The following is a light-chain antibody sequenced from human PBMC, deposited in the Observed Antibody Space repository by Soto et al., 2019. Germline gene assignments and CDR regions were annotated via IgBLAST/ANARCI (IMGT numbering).Light chain of an antibody. Sequence: GDRVTITCRASQTINRWLAWYQQKPGKAPNLLIFDASTLKSGVPSRFSGSGSGTEFTLTISSLQPDDFATYYYQQTDSPPSFGGGTKVDIK. J-gene: IGKJ4*01. CDR1: QTINRW. CDR2: DAS. V-gene: IGKV1-5*01. CDR3: QQTDSPPS.